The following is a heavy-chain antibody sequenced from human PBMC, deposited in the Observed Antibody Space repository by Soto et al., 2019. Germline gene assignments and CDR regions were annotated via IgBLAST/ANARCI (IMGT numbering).Heavy chain of an antibody. CDR3: AKGRYCSSTTCSPPEF. D-gene: IGHD2-2*01. CDR1: GFTFSSYA. Sequence: SLSLSCAASGFTFSSYAMTWVRQAPGEGLEWVSAVSTTGGSTYYADSVKGRFTISRANSKDTLYLQMDSLRAEDTAVYYCAKGRYCSSTTCSPPEFWGQGTLVTVSS. CDR2: VSTTGGST. V-gene: IGHV3-23*01. J-gene: IGHJ4*02.